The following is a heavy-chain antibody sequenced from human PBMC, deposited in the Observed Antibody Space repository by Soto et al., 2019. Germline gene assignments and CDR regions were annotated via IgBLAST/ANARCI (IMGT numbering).Heavy chain of an antibody. CDR3: AKVLFGFTYGKFDY. Sequence: EVQLLESGGGLVQPGGSLRLSCAASGFTFYNFAMSWVRQAPGKGLEWVSGISDSGHSTYYADSARGRFTISRDNSKNTLYLQMNSLRADDTAVYYCAKVLFGFTYGKFDYWGQGTLVTVSS. J-gene: IGHJ4*02. D-gene: IGHD5-18*01. V-gene: IGHV3-23*01. CDR1: GFTFYNFA. CDR2: ISDSGHST.